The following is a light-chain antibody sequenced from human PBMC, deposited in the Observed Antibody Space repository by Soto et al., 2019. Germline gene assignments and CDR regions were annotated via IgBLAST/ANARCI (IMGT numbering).Light chain of an antibody. CDR3: QQYNDWPLT. Sequence: EIVMTQSPATLSVSPGERATLSCRASQSVSRDLAWYQQKPGQAPRLLIYDASTRATSIPARFSGSGSGTEFTLTISSLQSEDFALYYCQQYNDWPLTFGGGTKVEIK. V-gene: IGKV3-15*01. CDR2: DAS. J-gene: IGKJ4*01. CDR1: QSVSRD.